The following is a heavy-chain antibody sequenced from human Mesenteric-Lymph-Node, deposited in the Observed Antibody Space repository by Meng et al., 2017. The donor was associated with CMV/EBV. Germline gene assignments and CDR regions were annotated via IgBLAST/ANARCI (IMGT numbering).Heavy chain of an antibody. Sequence: ASVKVSCKASGYTFTDNNIHWVRQAPGQGLEWMGWIRPNSDVTNYAQKLQGRVTMTRDTSISTAYMELSRLRSDDTAVYYCARDRIAAAGTPQYYYYGMDVWGQGTTVTVSS. V-gene: IGHV1-2*02. CDR2: IRPNSDVT. D-gene: IGHD6-13*01. J-gene: IGHJ6*02. CDR3: ARDRIAAAGTPQYYYYGMDV. CDR1: GYTFTDNN.